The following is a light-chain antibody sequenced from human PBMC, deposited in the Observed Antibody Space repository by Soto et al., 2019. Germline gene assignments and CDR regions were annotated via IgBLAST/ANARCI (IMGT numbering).Light chain of an antibody. CDR1: QGLKF. J-gene: IGKJ5*01. V-gene: IGKV1-12*01. CDR3: QQANSFPIT. Sequence: DIQMTQSPSSVSASVGDTVTISFGASQGLKFLAWYQQKPGKAPRLLIYEATNLQSGVPPRFSGTGSGTDFTLTTSSLQPEDFATYFCQQANSFPITPGQGTRLAIK. CDR2: EAT.